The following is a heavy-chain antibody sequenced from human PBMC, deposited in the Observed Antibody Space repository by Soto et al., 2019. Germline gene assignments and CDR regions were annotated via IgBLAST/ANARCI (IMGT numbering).Heavy chain of an antibody. CDR3: ARYDYSKLIDYGMDV. CDR2: ISSSSSYI. CDR1: GFTFSSYS. J-gene: IGHJ6*02. V-gene: IGHV3-21*01. Sequence: GGSLRLSCAASGFTFSSYSMNWVRQAPGKGLEWVSSISSSSSYIYYADSVKGRFTISRDNAKNSLYLQMNSLRAEDTAVYYCARYDYSKLIDYGMDVWGQGTTVTVSS. D-gene: IGHD4-4*01.